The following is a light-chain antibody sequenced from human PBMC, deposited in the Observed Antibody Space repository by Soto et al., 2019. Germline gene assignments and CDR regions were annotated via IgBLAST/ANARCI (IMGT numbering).Light chain of an antibody. J-gene: IGKJ5*01. V-gene: IGKV1-9*01. CDR3: QQLNTYTIT. Sequence: IQFTQSPSSLSASVGDRVTITCRASQGINTFLAWYQQKAGKAPKLLIYAASTLQSGVPSRFSGSGSGTDFTLTISSLQSEDFATYYCQQLNTYTITFGQGTRLEI. CDR2: AAS. CDR1: QGINTF.